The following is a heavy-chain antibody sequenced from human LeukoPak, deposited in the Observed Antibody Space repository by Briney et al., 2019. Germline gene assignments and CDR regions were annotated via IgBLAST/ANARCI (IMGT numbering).Heavy chain of an antibody. D-gene: IGHD1-1*01. Sequence: GGSLRLSCAASGFTFDDYTMHWVRQAPGKGLEWVSLISLDGGSTYYADSVKGRFTISRDNSKNSLYLQMNSLRTEDTALYYCAKAGELDYDYYYYYGMDVWGQGTTVTVSS. CDR1: GFTFDDYT. J-gene: IGHJ6*02. CDR3: AKAGELDYDYYYYYGMDV. V-gene: IGHV3-43*01. CDR2: ISLDGGST.